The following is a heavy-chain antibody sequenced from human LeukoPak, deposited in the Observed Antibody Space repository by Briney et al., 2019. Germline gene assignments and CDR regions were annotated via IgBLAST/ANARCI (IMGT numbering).Heavy chain of an antibody. CDR3: ARARYNWNVGFDY. CDR1: GGSISSSSYY. V-gene: IGHV4-39*07. Sequence: SETLSLTCTVSGGSISSSSYYWGWIRQPPGKGLEWIGSIYYSGSTYYNPSLKSRVTISVDTSKNQFSLKLSSVTAADTAVYYCARARYNWNVGFDYWGQGTLVTVSS. D-gene: IGHD1-20*01. J-gene: IGHJ4*02. CDR2: IYYSGST.